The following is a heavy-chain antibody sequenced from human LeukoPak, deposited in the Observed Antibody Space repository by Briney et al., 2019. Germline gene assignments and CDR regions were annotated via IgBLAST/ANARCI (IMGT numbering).Heavy chain of an antibody. J-gene: IGHJ4*01. V-gene: IGHV1-2*02. D-gene: IGHD6-19*01. CDR3: ARALGLNDWQWLGYY. Sequence: ASVKVSCKASGYTFTAYYIHWVRKAPEQGLEWMGWIYGNSGGTKYAQKFQGRVTMTRDTSISTAYMELSRLRSDDTAIYYCARALGLNDWQWLGYYWGHGTLVTVSS. CDR1: GYTFTAYY. CDR2: IYGNSGGT.